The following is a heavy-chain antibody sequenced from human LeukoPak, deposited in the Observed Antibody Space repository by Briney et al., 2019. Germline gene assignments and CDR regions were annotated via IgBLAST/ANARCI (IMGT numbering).Heavy chain of an antibody. CDR1: GGSISDYY. CDR2: IYYSGTT. Sequence: SETLSLTCTVSGGSISDYYWNWIRQPPGKGLEWIGYIYYSGTTNYNPSLKSRVTISFDTSKIQFSLKLSSVTAADTAVYYCARAYDTSGYYPEFDSWGQGALATVSS. J-gene: IGHJ4*02. V-gene: IGHV4-59*08. D-gene: IGHD3-22*01. CDR3: ARAYDTSGYYPEFDS.